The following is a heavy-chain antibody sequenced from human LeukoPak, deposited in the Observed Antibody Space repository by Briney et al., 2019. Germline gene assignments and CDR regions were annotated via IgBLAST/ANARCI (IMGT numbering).Heavy chain of an antibody. D-gene: IGHD5-18*01. CDR3: ATDGVQLWSYYFDS. J-gene: IGHJ4*02. V-gene: IGHV3-23*01. CDR1: GCTISSYA. Sequence: AGSLRLTCTASGCTISSYAMSWIRQPPGKGLEWVSAISGSGSSTYYAYSSKGRFTTSRDNSNHTLYLQMNSLRADDTAVYYCATDGVQLWSYYFDSWGQGTLVTVSS. CDR2: ISGSGSST.